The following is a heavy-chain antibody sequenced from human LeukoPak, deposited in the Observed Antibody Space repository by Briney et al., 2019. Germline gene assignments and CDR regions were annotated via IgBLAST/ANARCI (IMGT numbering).Heavy chain of an antibody. V-gene: IGHV3-23*01. CDR2: ISGSGGST. Sequence: GGSLRLSCAASGLTFSSYSMNWVRQAPGKGLEWVSAISGSGGSTYYADSVKGRFTVSRDNSKNTLDLQMTDLRPEDTAIYYCAKRNTMVRGGPCFDYWGQGILVAVSS. J-gene: IGHJ4*02. CDR1: GLTFSSYS. D-gene: IGHD3-10*01. CDR3: AKRNTMVRGGPCFDY.